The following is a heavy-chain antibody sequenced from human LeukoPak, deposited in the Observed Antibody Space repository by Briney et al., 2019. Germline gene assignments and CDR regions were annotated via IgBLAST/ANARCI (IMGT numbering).Heavy chain of an antibody. CDR2: IYHSGSI. Sequence: SETLSLTCAVSGYSIRSGYYWGWIRQPPGTGLEWVGSIYHSGSIYYNPTLKSRVTISIDTSKNQFSLKLSSVTAADTAVYYCAGHCSGGSCYPGAGYYMDVWGKGTTVTASS. D-gene: IGHD2-15*01. CDR1: GYSIRSGYY. CDR3: AGHCSGGSCYPGAGYYMDV. J-gene: IGHJ6*03. V-gene: IGHV4-38-2*01.